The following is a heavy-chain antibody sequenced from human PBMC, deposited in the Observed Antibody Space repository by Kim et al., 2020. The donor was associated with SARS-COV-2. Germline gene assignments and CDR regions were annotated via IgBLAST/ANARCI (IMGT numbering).Heavy chain of an antibody. Sequence: SETLSLTCTVSGGSISSSSYYWGWIRQPPGKGLEWIGSIYYSGSTYYNPSLKSRVTISVDTSKNQFSLKLSSVTAADTAVYYCATLAMYSYDSSDYCCWFDPWGQGTLVTVSS. CDR2: IYYSGST. D-gene: IGHD3-22*01. CDR3: ATLAMYSYDSSDYCCWFDP. J-gene: IGHJ5*02. V-gene: IGHV4-39*01. CDR1: GGSISSSSYY.